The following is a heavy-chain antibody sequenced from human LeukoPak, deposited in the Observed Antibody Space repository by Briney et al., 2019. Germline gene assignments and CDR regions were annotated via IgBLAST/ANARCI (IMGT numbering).Heavy chain of an antibody. CDR1: GFIFSTYA. V-gene: IGHV3-30*01. Sequence: GGSLRLSCAASGFIFSTYAMHWVRQAPGKGLEWVAAMSKDGSKEYYADSVKGRFTISRDNSKSTLDLQMNSLRAEDTAVYYCAREAKGLSIDYWGQGTLVTVSS. J-gene: IGHJ4*02. CDR2: MSKDGSKE. CDR3: AREAKGLSIDY.